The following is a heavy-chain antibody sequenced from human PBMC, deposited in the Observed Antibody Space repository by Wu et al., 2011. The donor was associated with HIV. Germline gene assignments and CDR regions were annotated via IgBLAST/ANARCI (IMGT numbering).Heavy chain of an antibody. Sequence: QVQLVQSGAEVKKSGASVKVSCKASGYTFSNYGISWVRQAPGQGLEWMGWISAYNDNTNYAQKFQGRATMTRDTSINTAYMDLSSLRSDDTAVYYCARDPGIAATGMFGWGQGTLVTVSS. CDR1: GYTFSNYG. D-gene: IGHD6-13*01. V-gene: IGHV1-18*01. J-gene: IGHJ4*02. CDR2: ISAYNDNT. CDR3: ARDPGIAATGMFG.